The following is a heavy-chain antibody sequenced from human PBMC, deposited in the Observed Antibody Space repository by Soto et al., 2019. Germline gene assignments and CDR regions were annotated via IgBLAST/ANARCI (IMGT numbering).Heavy chain of an antibody. J-gene: IGHJ4*02. CDR2: IYSGGNT. Sequence: EVQLVESGGGLVQPGGSLRLSCAASGFTVSSNYMSWVRQAPGKGLEWVSVIYSGGNTYYADSVKGRFTISRDNSKNTLYIQMNSLRAEDTAVYYCARRGYCSGGSCFWRKYYFDYWGQGTLVTVSS. V-gene: IGHV3-66*04. CDR3: ARRGYCSGGSCFWRKYYFDY. D-gene: IGHD2-15*01. CDR1: GFTVSSNY.